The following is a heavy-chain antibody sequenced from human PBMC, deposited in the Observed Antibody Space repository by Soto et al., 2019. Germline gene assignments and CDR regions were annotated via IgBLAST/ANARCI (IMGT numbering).Heavy chain of an antibody. J-gene: IGHJ4*02. CDR1: GFNFANYA. Sequence: GGSLRLSCGSSGFNFANYAMGWVRQAPGKGLEWVSGISSTGRRTYYADSVRGRFSISRDNSKNTVDLQINSLRAEDTAVYYCAKVANVGVVVEYFDHWGQGTLVTVSS. CDR2: ISSTGRRT. D-gene: IGHD3-3*01. CDR3: AKVANVGVVVEYFDH. V-gene: IGHV3-23*01.